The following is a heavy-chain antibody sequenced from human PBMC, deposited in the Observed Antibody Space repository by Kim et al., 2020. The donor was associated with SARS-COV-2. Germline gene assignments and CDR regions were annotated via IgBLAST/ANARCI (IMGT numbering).Heavy chain of an antibody. V-gene: IGHV3-53*01. Sequence: GGSLRLSCAASGFNVSSNYMSWVRQAPGKGLERVSVIYSGGTTYYADSVKVRFTISRDNSKNTIYLQMNSLRAEDTAVYYCARDRHITMVRGVIIYYYGMDVWGQGTTVTVSS. CDR3: ARDRHITMVRGVIIYYYGMDV. CDR2: IYSGGTT. J-gene: IGHJ6*02. CDR1: GFNVSSNY. D-gene: IGHD3-10*01.